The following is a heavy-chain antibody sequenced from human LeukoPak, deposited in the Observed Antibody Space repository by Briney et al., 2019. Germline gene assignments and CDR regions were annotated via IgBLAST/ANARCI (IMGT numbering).Heavy chain of an antibody. Sequence: GGSLRLSCEVSVFTFHDYSMHWLRQPPGKDLQWVSLITWDGVYTFYADSVKGRFTMSRDNSRESLSLQMNGLTTDDTALYYCARERGIVIDYWGQGTLVSVSS. CDR3: ARERGIVIDY. V-gene: IGHV3-43*01. D-gene: IGHD1-26*01. J-gene: IGHJ4*02. CDR1: VFTFHDYS. CDR2: ITWDGVYT.